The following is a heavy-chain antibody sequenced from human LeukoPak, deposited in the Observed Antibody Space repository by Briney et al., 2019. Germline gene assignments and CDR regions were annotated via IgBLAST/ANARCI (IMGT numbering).Heavy chain of an antibody. CDR1: GFIFGSYG. CDR3: AKGGYSSSWYGSFDY. Sequence: PGGSLRLSCAASGFIFGSYGMHWVRQAPGKGLEWVAVISYDGSNKYYADSVKGRFTISRDNSKNTLYLQMNSLRAEDTAVYYCAKGGYSSSWYGSFDYWGQGTLVTVSS. J-gene: IGHJ4*02. V-gene: IGHV3-30*18. D-gene: IGHD6-13*01. CDR2: ISYDGSNK.